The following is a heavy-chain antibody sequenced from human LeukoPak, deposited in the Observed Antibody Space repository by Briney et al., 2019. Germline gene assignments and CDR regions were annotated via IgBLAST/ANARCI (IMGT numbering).Heavy chain of an antibody. CDR2: IHHTGKN. CDR1: GGSITSYY. Sequence: SETLSLTCAVSGGSITSYYWNWIRQPPGKGLEWIGYIHHTGKNRYNPSLQSRVTMSVDTSKSEFSLKLSSVTAADTAVYYCARRGYSLDYWGQGTLVTVSS. CDR3: ARRGYSLDY. J-gene: IGHJ4*02. V-gene: IGHV4-59*01. D-gene: IGHD2-15*01.